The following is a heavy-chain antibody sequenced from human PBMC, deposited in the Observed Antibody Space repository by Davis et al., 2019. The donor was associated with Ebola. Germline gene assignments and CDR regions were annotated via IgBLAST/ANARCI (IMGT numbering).Heavy chain of an antibody. CDR1: GASISSYY. D-gene: IGHD3-3*01. CDR3: ARGRLLEWPPTFYGLDV. Sequence: SETLSLTCSVSGASISSYYRSWIRQAAGKGLEWIGFRYYIGSTNHNPTLQSLVIISIDTANKQISLKLSSVTAADTAVYYCARGRLLEWPPTFYGLDVWGKGTTVTVSS. CDR2: RYYIGST. J-gene: IGHJ6*04. V-gene: IGHV4-59*01.